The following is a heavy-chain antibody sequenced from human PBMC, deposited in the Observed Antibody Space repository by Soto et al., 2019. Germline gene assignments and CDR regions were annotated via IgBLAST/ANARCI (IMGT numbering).Heavy chain of an antibody. CDR3: ARGPRVSSTGTGAH. V-gene: IGHV3-74*01. CDR1: GFTFSSYW. J-gene: IGHJ4*02. CDR2: ISDDGSTA. Sequence: GGSLRLSCAVSGFTFSSYWMHWVRQVPGKGLTWVSRISDDGSTATYADSVKGRFVISRDNAKNSLYIEMNTLRVDDSGLYYCARGPRVSSTGTGAHWGRGT. D-gene: IGHD1-1*01.